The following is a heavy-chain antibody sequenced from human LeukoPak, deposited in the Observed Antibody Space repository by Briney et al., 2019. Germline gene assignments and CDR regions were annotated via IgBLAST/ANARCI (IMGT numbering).Heavy chain of an antibody. Sequence: GGSLRLSCAASGFTFSSYAMSWVRQAPGKGLEWVSAISISGGSTYYADSVKGRFTISRDNAKNSLYLQMNSLRAEDTAVYYCAREGSNDYRMDVWGQGTTVTVSS. CDR1: GFTFSSYA. D-gene: IGHD2-15*01. CDR2: ISISGGST. V-gene: IGHV3-23*01. CDR3: AREGSNDYRMDV. J-gene: IGHJ6*02.